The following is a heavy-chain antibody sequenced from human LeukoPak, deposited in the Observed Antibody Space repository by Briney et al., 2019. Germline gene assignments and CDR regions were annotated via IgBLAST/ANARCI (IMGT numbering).Heavy chain of an antibody. Sequence: SETLSLTCTVSGGSISSSSYYWGWIRQPPGKGLEWIGSIYYSGSTYYNPSLKSRVTISVDTSKNQFSLKLSSVTAADTAVYYCASYSDNSRYWGQGTLVTVSS. V-gene: IGHV4-39*01. CDR3: ASYSDNSRY. CDR2: IYYSGST. D-gene: IGHD4/OR15-4a*01. CDR1: GGSISSSSYY. J-gene: IGHJ4*02.